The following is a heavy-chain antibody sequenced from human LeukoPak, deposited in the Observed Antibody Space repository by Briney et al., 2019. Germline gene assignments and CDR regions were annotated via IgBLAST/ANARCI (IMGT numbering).Heavy chain of an antibody. CDR2: IGGSGDST. D-gene: IGHD6-19*01. Sequence: GGSLRLSCAASGFTFSSYAMSWVRQAPGKGLEWVSAIGGSGDSTYYADSVKGRFTISRDNSKNTLYLQMNSLRAEDTAVYYCAKDGYAVVPRNYYYYMDVWGKGTTVTVSS. CDR1: GFTFSSYA. J-gene: IGHJ6*03. V-gene: IGHV3-23*01. CDR3: AKDGYAVVPRNYYYYMDV.